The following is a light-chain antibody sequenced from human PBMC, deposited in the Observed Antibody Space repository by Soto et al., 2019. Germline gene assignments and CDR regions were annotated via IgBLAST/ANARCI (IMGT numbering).Light chain of an antibody. V-gene: IGKV3-20*01. J-gene: IGKJ1*01. CDR1: QGVSSKY. Sequence: EIVLTQSPGTLVLSPGERGTLSCRSSQGVSSKYLAWHAPRRLIYGASSRAAGIPDSFSGSGSGTDSTLTISRLEPEDCAVYHCQQDGRSPPWTFGQGTK. CDR2: GAS. CDR3: QQDGRSPPWT.